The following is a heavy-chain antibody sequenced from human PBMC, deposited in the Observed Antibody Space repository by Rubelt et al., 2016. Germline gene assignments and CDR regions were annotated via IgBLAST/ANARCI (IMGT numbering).Heavy chain of an antibody. D-gene: IGHD3/OR15-3a*01. CDR2: INHSGST. CDR3: ARGRGLLDGDYVDY. J-gene: IGHJ4*02. V-gene: IGHV4-34*01. CDR1: GASFSGYY. Sequence: QVQLQQWGAGLLKPSETLSLTCAVYGASFSGYYWSWIRQPPGKGLEWIGEINHSGSTNHNSPLKSRVTISVDTSKNQFSLKRGPVTAADTAVYYCARGRGLLDGDYVDYWGQGTLVTVSS.